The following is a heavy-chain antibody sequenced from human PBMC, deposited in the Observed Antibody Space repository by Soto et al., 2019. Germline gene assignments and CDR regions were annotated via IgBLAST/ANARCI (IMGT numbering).Heavy chain of an antibody. J-gene: IGHJ4*02. Sequence: QVQLVQSGAEVKKPGSSVKVSCKASGGTFSSYSINWVRQAPGQGLEWMGEIIPIFGTANYAQKFQGRVTTTPDECTSTVYMEVSSLRSEDTAVYYCGGGCGRHSGGIDYWGQGTLVTVSS. CDR3: GGGCGRHSGGIDY. D-gene: IGHD1-26*01. CDR1: GGTFSSYS. CDR2: IIPIFGTA. V-gene: IGHV1-69*01.